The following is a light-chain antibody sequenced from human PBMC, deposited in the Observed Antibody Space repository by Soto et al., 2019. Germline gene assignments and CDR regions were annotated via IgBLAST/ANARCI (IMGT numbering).Light chain of an antibody. CDR2: DAS. Sequence: QSVLTQPRSVSGSPVQSVTISCTGTSSDVGVYNYVSWYQQYPGKAPKIMIYDASKRPSGVPDRFSGSKSDNTASLTISGLQAEDEADYYCCSYAGSYTFVFGIGTKVTVL. CDR3: CSYAGSYTFV. J-gene: IGLJ1*01. CDR1: SSDVGVYNY. V-gene: IGLV2-11*01.